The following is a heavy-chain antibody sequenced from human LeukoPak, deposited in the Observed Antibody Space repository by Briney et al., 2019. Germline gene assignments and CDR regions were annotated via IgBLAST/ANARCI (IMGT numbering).Heavy chain of an antibody. J-gene: IGHJ4*02. CDR3: ARGLGGRYYDILTGYYRGSPPYFDY. CDR2: INHSGST. Sequence: SETLSLTCAVYGGSFSGYYWSWIRQPPGKGLEWIGGINHSGSTNYNPSLKSRVTISVDTSKNQFSLKLSSVTAADTAVYYCARGLGGRYYDILTGYYRGSPPYFDYWGQGTLVTVSS. CDR1: GGSFSGYY. V-gene: IGHV4-34*01. D-gene: IGHD3-9*01.